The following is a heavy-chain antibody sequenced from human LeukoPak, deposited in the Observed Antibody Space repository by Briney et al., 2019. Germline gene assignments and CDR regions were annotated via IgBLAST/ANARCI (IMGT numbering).Heavy chain of an antibody. CDR2: IYYSGST. D-gene: IGHD3-10*01. J-gene: IGHJ4*02. CDR3: ARDYYGSGSLFY. V-gene: IGHV4-59*01. Sequence: SETLSLTCTVSGGSISGYYWSWIRQPPGKGLEWIGYIYYSGSTNYNPSLKSRVTISVDTSKNQFSLKLSSVTAADTAVYYCARDYYGSGSLFYWGQGTLVTVSS. CDR1: GGSISGYY.